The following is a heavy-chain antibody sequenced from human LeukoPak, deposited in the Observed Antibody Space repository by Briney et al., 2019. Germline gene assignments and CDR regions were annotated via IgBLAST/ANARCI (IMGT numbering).Heavy chain of an antibody. Sequence: GGSLRLXCVASGFTFSTYSMNWVRQAPGKGLEWVSSISSSSRHKYYADSGKGRFTISRGDVKNSVYLQMNSLRAEETAVYYCVRDFNTVTTAYLQHWGQGTLVTVSS. V-gene: IGHV3-21*01. D-gene: IGHD4-17*01. CDR2: ISSSSRHK. CDR3: VRDFNTVTTAYLQH. J-gene: IGHJ1*01. CDR1: GFTFSTYS.